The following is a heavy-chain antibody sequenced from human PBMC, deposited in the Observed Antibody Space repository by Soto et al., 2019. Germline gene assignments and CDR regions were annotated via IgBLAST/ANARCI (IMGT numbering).Heavy chain of an antibody. D-gene: IGHD3-22*01. J-gene: IGHJ4*02. CDR3: ARGTYYYHSSGYYAY. Sequence: EVQLVESGGGLVKPGGSLRLSCAASGFTFSSYSMNWVRQAPGKGLEWVSSISSSSSYIYYADSVKGRFTISRDNAKNSLYLQMNSLRAEDTAVYYCARGTYYYHSSGYYAYWGQGTLVRVSS. CDR1: GFTFSSYS. CDR2: ISSSSSYI. V-gene: IGHV3-21*01.